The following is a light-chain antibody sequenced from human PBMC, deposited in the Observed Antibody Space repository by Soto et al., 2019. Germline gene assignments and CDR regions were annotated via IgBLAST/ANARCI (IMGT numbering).Light chain of an antibody. CDR1: QSISGW. V-gene: IGKV1-5*03. Sequence: DMQVTQSPSTLSASVGDRVTITCRASQSISGWLAWYQQKPGKAPNLLIYKASPVESGVPSRFSGSGSGTAVTLTISSLQPDDFATYYCQQYNNYGSWTFGQGTKVEIK. J-gene: IGKJ1*01. CDR2: KAS. CDR3: QQYNNYGSWT.